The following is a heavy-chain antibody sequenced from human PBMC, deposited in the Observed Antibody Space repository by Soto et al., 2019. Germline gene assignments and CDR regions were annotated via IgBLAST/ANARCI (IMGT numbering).Heavy chain of an antibody. V-gene: IGHV4-59*01. CDR3: ARDLWGYCGTDCYPLDV. Sequence: ETLSSTCTVSGGSMSGYYWSWLQQPPGKGLEWIGYMYNTGSTVYNPSFKSRVTISVDTSKNQFSLKLNSVTAADTAVYYCARDLWGYCGTDCYPLDVWGQGTTVTVSS. J-gene: IGHJ6*02. CDR2: MYNTGST. CDR1: GGSMSGYY. D-gene: IGHD2-21*02.